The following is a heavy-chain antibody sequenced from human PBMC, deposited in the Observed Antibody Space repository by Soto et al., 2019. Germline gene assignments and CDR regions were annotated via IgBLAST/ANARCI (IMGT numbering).Heavy chain of an antibody. CDR2: IYHSGST. V-gene: IGHV4-4*02. Sequence: SETLPVTCAVSGFFISSSNWLILGRHPAGKGLEWIGEIYHSGSTNYNPSLKSRVTISVDKSKNQFSLNLSSVSAADTAVYYCARRSRITMIVVPYTWFDPWGQGTLVTVS. CDR1: GFFISSSNW. D-gene: IGHD3-22*01. J-gene: IGHJ5*02. CDR3: ARRSRITMIVVPYTWFDP.